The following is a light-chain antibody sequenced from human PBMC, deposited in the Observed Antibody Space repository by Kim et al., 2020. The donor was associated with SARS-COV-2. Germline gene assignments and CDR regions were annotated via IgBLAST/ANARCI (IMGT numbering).Light chain of an antibody. V-gene: IGLV2-11*01. CDR2: DVS. Sequence: PGQSVTISCTGTSSDVGGYNYVSWYQQHPGNAPKLMIYDVSKRPSGVPDRFSGSKSGNTASLTISGLQAEDEADYYCCSYAGTYTVFGGGTQLTVL. J-gene: IGLJ2*01. CDR3: CSYAGTYTV. CDR1: SSDVGGYNY.